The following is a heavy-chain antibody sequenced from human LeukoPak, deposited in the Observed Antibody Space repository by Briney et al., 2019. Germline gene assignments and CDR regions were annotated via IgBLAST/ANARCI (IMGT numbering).Heavy chain of an antibody. CDR3: ARQLGSGSYYKFNYMDV. Sequence: SETLSLTCAVYGGSFSGYYWSWIRQPPGKGLEWIGEINHSGSTNYNPSLKSRVTISVDTSKNQFSLKLSSVTAADTAVYYCARQLGSGSYYKFNYMDVWGKGTTVTISS. CDR2: INHSGST. J-gene: IGHJ6*03. D-gene: IGHD3-10*01. V-gene: IGHV4-34*01. CDR1: GGSFSGYY.